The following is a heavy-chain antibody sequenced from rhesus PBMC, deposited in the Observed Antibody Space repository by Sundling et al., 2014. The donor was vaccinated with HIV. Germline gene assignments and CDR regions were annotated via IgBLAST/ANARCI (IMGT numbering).Heavy chain of an antibody. Sequence: QVQLQESGPGLLKPSETLSLTCAVSGGSISGDYGWGWIRQPPGKGLEWIGFIYSTGGNMYYNPSLKSRVTISTDTSKNQFSLKVTSVTAADTAVYYCARDYEDDFGYYDYWGQGVLVTVSS. CDR3: ARDYEDDFGYYDY. CDR2: IYSTGGNM. CDR1: GGSISGDYG. V-gene: IGHV4-106*01. D-gene: IGHD3-9*01. J-gene: IGHJ4*01.